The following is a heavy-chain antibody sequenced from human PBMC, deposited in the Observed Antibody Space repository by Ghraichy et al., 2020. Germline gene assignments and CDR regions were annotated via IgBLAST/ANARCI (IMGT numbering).Heavy chain of an antibody. Sequence: GGSLRLSCAASGFTFSSYAMSWVRQAPGKGLEWVSAISGSGGSTYYADSVKGRFTISRDNSKNTLYLQMNSLRAEDTALYYCAKDPSHAGWELPQDYWGQGTLVTVSS. CDR3: AKDPSHAGWELPQDY. CDR2: ISGSGGST. CDR1: GFTFSSYA. J-gene: IGHJ4*02. D-gene: IGHD1-26*01. V-gene: IGHV3-23*01.